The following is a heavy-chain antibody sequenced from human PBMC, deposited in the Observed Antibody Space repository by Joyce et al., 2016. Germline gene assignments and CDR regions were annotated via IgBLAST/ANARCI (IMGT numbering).Heavy chain of an antibody. D-gene: IGHD4-17*01. CDR2: IRGSGGST. J-gene: IGHJ4*02. CDR3: AKDHRTDYASGY. CDR1: GFTFSNYA. Sequence: EVQLLESGGGLVQPGGSLRLSCAASGFTFSNYAMSWVRQGAGKVLEWVSAIRGSGGSTYYADSVKGRFTISRDNSKNTLYLQMNSLRAEDTAVYYCAKDHRTDYASGYWGQGTLVTVSS. V-gene: IGHV3-23*01.